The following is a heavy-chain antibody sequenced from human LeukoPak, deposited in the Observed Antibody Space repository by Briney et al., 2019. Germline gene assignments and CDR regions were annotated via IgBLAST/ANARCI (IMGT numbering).Heavy chain of an antibody. D-gene: IGHD2-15*01. CDR2: ISAYNGNT. Sequence: ASVKVSCKASGYTFTNCGIYWVRQAPGQGLEWMAWISAYNGNTNYAQKLQGRVTVTTDTSTSTAYMELRSLRSDDTAIYYCARAEGVVVAAHIDVWGKGTTVTVSS. CDR3: ARAEGVVVAAHIDV. J-gene: IGHJ6*03. V-gene: IGHV1-18*01. CDR1: GYTFTNCG.